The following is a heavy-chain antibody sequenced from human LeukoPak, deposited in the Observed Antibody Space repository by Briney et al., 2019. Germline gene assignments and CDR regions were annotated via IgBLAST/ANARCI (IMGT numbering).Heavy chain of an antibody. J-gene: IGHJ4*02. D-gene: IGHD6-19*01. CDR1: GYTFTGYY. V-gene: IGHV1-2*02. CDR2: INPNSGGT. CDR3: ARERKKYSSGNYGY. Sequence: ASVKVSCKASGYTFTGYYMHWVRQAPGQGLEWMGWINPNSGGTNYAQKFQGRVTMTRDTSISTAYMELSGLRSDDTAVYYCARERKKYSSGNYGYWGQGTLVTVSS.